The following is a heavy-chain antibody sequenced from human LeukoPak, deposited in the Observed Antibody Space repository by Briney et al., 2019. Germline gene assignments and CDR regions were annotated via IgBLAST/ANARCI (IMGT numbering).Heavy chain of an antibody. CDR3: ARVEDIVVVPAATPFDY. CDR1: GFTFSSYG. J-gene: IGHJ4*02. V-gene: IGHV3-23*01. CDR2: ISDSGGST. D-gene: IGHD2-2*01. Sequence: PGGSLRLSCAASGFTFSSYGMSWVRQAPGKGLEWVSTISDSGGSTYYADSVKGRFTISRDNSKNTLYLQMNSLRAEDTAVYYCARVEDIVVVPAATPFDYWGQGTLVTVSS.